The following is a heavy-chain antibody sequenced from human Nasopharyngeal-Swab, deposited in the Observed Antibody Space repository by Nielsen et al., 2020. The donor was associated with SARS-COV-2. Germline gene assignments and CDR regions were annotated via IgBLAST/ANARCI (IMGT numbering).Heavy chain of an antibody. J-gene: IGHJ6*02. V-gene: IGHV3-73*01. CDR1: GFTFSGSA. D-gene: IGHD6-6*01. CDR3: TRHWDQYSSSYYYCGMDV. CDR2: IRSKANSYAT. Sequence: GESLKISCAASGFTFSGSAMHWVRQASGKGLEWVGRIRSKANSYATAYAASVKGRFTISRDDSKNTAYLQMNSLKTEDTAVYYCTRHWDQYSSSYYYCGMDVWGQGTTVTVSS.